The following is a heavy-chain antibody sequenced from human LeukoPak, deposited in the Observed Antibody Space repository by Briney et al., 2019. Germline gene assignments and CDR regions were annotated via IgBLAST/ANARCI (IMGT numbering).Heavy chain of an antibody. CDR3: ARGAPGASRGY. Sequence: ASVKVSCKASGYTFTSYGISWVRQAPGQGLEWMGRIIPILGIANYAQKFQGRVTITADKSTSTAYMELSSLRSEDTAVYYCARGAPGASRGYWGQGTLVTVSS. D-gene: IGHD1-26*01. CDR1: GYTFTSYG. V-gene: IGHV1-69*04. J-gene: IGHJ4*02. CDR2: IIPILGIA.